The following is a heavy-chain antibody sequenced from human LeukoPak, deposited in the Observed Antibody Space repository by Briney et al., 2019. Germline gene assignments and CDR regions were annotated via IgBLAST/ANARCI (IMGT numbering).Heavy chain of an antibody. CDR3: ARQDQSYDFWGGLVELGAFDI. CDR2: VHYSGRT. Sequence: SETLSLTCTVSGGSISSRSYSWAWVRLPPGRGLECIGSVHYSGRTYYNSSLKSRVIASIDTSKNQFSLKLRSVTAADTAVYYCARQDQSYDFWGGLVELGAFDIWGQGTMVTVSS. V-gene: IGHV4-39*01. J-gene: IGHJ3*02. D-gene: IGHD3-3*01. CDR1: GGSISSRSYS.